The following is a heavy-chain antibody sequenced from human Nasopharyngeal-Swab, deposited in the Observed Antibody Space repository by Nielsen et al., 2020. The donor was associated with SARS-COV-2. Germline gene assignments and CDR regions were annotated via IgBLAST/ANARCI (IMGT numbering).Heavy chain of an antibody. CDR3: AREMGYSYGWDY. CDR2: ISSTGTTI. V-gene: IGHV3-48*03. J-gene: IGHJ4*02. D-gene: IGHD5-18*01. Sequence: ARQAPGKGLEWISYISSTGTTIYYADSVKGRFTISRDNAKNSLFLQMNSLRAEDTALYYCAREMGYSYGWDYWGQGTQVTVSS.